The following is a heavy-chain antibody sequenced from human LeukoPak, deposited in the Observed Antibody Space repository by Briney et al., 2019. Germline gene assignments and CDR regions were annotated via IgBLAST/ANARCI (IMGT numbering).Heavy chain of an antibody. D-gene: IGHD3-16*02. CDR1: GYTFTTYG. CDR3: ARGNLSYDYVWGSYRPSYGMDV. J-gene: IGHJ6*02. CDR2: IIPIFGTA. Sequence: SVKVSCKASGYTFTTYGISWVRQAPGQGLEWMGGIIPIFGTANYAQKFQGRVTITADESTSTAYMELSSLRSEDTAVYYCARGNLSYDYVWGSYRPSYGMDVWGQGTTVTVSS. V-gene: IGHV1-69*13.